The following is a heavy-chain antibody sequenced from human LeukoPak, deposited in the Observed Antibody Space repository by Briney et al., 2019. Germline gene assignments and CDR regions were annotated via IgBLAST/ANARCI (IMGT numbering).Heavy chain of an antibody. D-gene: IGHD5-24*01. Sequence: SETLSLTRTVSGGSSSNHFQNWIRQPPGKGLEWIGYIYTSGCPNYNPPLKSQVTIPVETSKNQFALTLSPLTAAHHAGYYCSRHGRDGYNYWGQGTLVTVSS. V-gene: IGHV4-4*09. J-gene: IGHJ4*02. CDR1: GGSSSNHF. CDR2: IYTSGCP. CDR3: SRHGRDGYNY.